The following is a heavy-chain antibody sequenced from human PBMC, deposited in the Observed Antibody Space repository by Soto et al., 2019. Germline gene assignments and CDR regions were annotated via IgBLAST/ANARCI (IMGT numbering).Heavy chain of an antibody. D-gene: IGHD3-3*01. CDR2: ISSSGSTV. Sequence: PGGSLRLSCAASGFTFSDYEMNWVRQAPGKGLEWVSYISSSGSTVFYADSVKGRFTISRDNARNSVSLQMNSLRPEDTAVYYCARDRDDFWYYFDSWGQGTPVTVS. CDR1: GFTFSDYE. V-gene: IGHV3-48*03. CDR3: ARDRDDFWYYFDS. J-gene: IGHJ4*02.